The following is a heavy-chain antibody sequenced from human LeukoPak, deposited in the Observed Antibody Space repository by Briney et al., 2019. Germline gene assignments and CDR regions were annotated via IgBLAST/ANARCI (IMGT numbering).Heavy chain of an antibody. V-gene: IGHV4-4*07. CDR1: GGSISSYY. Sequence: PSETLSLTCTVSGGSISSYYWSWIRQPAGKGLEWIGRIYTSGSTNYNPSLKSRVTMSADTSKNQFSLKLSSVTAADTAVYYCARAARLSSYYYYYMDVSGKGTTVTASS. J-gene: IGHJ6*03. CDR3: ARAARLSSYYYYYMDV. D-gene: IGHD6-6*01. CDR2: IYTSGST.